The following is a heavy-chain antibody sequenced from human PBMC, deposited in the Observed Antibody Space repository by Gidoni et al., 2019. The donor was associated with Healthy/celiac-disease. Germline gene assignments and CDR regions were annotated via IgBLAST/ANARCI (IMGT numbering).Heavy chain of an antibody. J-gene: IGHJ4*02. CDR2: IKQDGSEK. CDR1: GFTFSSYW. D-gene: IGHD6-13*01. CDR3: AREQKAGALDY. V-gene: IGHV3-7*01. Sequence: EVQLVESGGGLVQPGGSLRLSCASSGFTFSSYWMSWVRQAPGKGLEWVANIKQDGSEKYYVDSVKGRFTISRDNAKNSLYLQMNSLRAEDTAVYYCAREQKAGALDYWGQGTLVTVSS.